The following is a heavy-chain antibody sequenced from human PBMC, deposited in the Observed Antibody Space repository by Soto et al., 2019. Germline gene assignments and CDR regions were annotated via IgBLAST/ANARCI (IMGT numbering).Heavy chain of an antibody. CDR1: GYSFTSYW. V-gene: IGHV5-51*01. Sequence: PGESLKISCKGSGYSFTSYWIGWVRQMPGKGLEWMGIIYPGDSDTRYSPSFQGQVTISVDKSTSTAYLQWSSLKASDTAMYYCVRRESGIVAAGYFDYWGQGTLVTVSS. CDR2: IYPGDSDT. D-gene: IGHD6-13*01. CDR3: VRRESGIVAAGYFDY. J-gene: IGHJ4*02.